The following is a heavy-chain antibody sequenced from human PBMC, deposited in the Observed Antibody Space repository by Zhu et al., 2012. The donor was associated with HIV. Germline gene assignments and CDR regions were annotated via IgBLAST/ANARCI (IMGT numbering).Heavy chain of an antibody. CDR1: GGSISNYY. D-gene: IGHD6-19*01. Sequence: QVHLQESGPGLVKPSGTLSLTCTVSGGSISNYYWTWMRQPAGKGLEWIGRILGTGTTYYNPSLESRVTMSVDTSKNQFSLKVTSVTAADTAIYYCARARGVAGTGYFDFWGQGIXVTVSS. CDR2: ILGTGTT. CDR3: ARARGVAGTGYFDF. V-gene: IGHV4-4*07. J-gene: IGHJ4*02.